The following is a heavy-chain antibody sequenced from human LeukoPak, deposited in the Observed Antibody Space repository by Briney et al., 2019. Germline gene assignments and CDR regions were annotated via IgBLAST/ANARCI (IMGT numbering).Heavy chain of an antibody. CDR1: GGSISSGGYS. Sequence: SETLSLTCAVSGGSISSGGYSWSWIRQPPGKGLEWIGYIYHSGSTYYNPSLKSRVTISVDRSKNQFSLKLSSVTAADTAVYYCARVPRGYSYGSDHWGQGTLVTVSS. D-gene: IGHD5-18*01. CDR3: ARVPRGYSYGSDH. J-gene: IGHJ5*02. V-gene: IGHV4-30-2*01. CDR2: IYHSGST.